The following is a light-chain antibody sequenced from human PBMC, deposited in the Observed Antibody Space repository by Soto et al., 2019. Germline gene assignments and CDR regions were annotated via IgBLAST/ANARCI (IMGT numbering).Light chain of an antibody. J-gene: IGLJ3*02. CDR2: EVT. V-gene: IGLV2-8*01. CDR3: SSYAGSNSWV. CDR1: SSDVGGYDY. Sequence: QSALTQPPSASGSPGQSVTISCTGTSSDVGGYDYVAWYQQLPGKAPKLMIYEVTSRPSGVPDRFSGSKSGNTASLTVSGLQAEDEADYSCSSYAGSNSWVFGGGTKLTVL.